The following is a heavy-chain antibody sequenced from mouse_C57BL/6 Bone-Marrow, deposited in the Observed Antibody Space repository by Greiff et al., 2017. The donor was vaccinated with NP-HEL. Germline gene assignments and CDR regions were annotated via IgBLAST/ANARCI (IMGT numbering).Heavy chain of an antibody. J-gene: IGHJ3*01. V-gene: IGHV1-26*01. CDR3: ARPRSGWFAY. Sequence: VQLQQSGPELVKPGASVKISCKASGYTFTDYYMNWVKQSHGKSLEWIGDINPNNGGTSYNQKFKGKATLTVDKSSSTAYMELRSLTSEDSAVYYCARPRSGWFAYWGQGTLVTVSA. CDR2: INPNNGGT. CDR1: GYTFTDYY.